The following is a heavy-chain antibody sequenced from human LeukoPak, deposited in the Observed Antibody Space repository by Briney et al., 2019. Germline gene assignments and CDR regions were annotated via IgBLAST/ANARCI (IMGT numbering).Heavy chain of an antibody. D-gene: IGHD6-6*01. Sequence: PGGSLRLSCAASGFTFSTYAMNWVRQAPGKGLEWVSSISASGATTYCADSVKGRFTISRDNSKNTLYLQMNSLRAEDTAVYYCAKEEARPGSSSPLDYWGQGTLVTVSS. CDR2: ISASGATT. V-gene: IGHV3-23*01. J-gene: IGHJ4*02. CDR1: GFTFSTYA. CDR3: AKEEARPGSSSPLDY.